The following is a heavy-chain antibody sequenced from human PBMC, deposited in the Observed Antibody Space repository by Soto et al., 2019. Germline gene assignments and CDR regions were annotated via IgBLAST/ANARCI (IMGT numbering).Heavy chain of an antibody. V-gene: IGHV4-34*01. J-gene: IGHJ6*02. Sequence: QVQLQQWGAGLLKPSETLSLTCGVYGGSFSGYYWSWIRQPPGKGLEWIGEVNHSGSTNYNPYLKSRVTISVDTSKNQFSLKLRSVTAADTALYYCARKYLPYYGSGSPYGMDVWCQGTTVTVSS. CDR1: GGSFSGYY. CDR3: ARKYLPYYGSGSPYGMDV. D-gene: IGHD3-10*01. CDR2: VNHSGST.